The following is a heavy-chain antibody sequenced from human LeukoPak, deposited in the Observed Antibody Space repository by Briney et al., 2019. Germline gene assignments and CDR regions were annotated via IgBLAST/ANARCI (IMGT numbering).Heavy chain of an antibody. CDR2: ISGSGGST. CDR3: AKTNIIVVVPAAVLPFDY. Sequence: PSETLSLTCTASGGSISSYYWSWVRQAPGKGLEWVSAISGSGGSTYYADSVKGRFTISRDNSKNTLYLQMNSLRAEDTAVYYCAKTNIIVVVPAAVLPFDYWGQGTLVTVSS. V-gene: IGHV3-23*01. D-gene: IGHD2-2*01. CDR1: GGSISSYY. J-gene: IGHJ4*02.